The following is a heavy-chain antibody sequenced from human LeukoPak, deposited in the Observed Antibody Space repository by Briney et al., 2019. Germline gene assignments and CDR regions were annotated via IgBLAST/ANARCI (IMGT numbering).Heavy chain of an antibody. D-gene: IGHD3-10*01. Sequence: SETLSLTCAVSGGSISSGGYSWSWIRQPPGKGLEWIGYIYHSGSTYYNPSLKSRVTISVDRSKNQFSLKLSSVTAADTAVYYCAGLWFGEFLPHDYWGQGTLVTVSS. V-gene: IGHV4-30-2*01. CDR1: GGSISSGGYS. CDR2: IYHSGST. CDR3: AGLWFGEFLPHDY. J-gene: IGHJ4*02.